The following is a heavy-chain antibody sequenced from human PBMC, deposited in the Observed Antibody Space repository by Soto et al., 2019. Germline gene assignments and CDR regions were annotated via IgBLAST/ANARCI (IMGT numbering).Heavy chain of an antibody. CDR1: GYSFTSYW. CDR2: IDPSDSYT. Sequence: LGESLKISCKGSGYSFTSYWISWVRQMPGKGLEWMGRIDPSDSYTNYSPSFQGHATISADKSISTAYLKWSSLKASDTAMYYCAEMRYSSTYGMDVWGQGTTVTVSS. D-gene: IGHD6-19*01. J-gene: IGHJ6*02. CDR3: AEMRYSSTYGMDV. V-gene: IGHV5-10-1*01.